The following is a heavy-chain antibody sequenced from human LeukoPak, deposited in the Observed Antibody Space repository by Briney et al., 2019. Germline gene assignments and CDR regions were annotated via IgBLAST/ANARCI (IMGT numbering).Heavy chain of an antibody. J-gene: IGHJ4*02. CDR2: MNPNSGNT. CDR3: ARGGDIVVVPAAQFDY. Sequence: ASVKVSCKASGYTFTSYDINWVRQATGQGLEWMGWMNPNSGNTGYAQKFQGRVTMTRNTSISTAYMELSCLRSEDTAVYYCARGGDIVVVPAAQFDYWGQGTLVTVSS. D-gene: IGHD2-2*01. V-gene: IGHV1-8*01. CDR1: GYTFTSYD.